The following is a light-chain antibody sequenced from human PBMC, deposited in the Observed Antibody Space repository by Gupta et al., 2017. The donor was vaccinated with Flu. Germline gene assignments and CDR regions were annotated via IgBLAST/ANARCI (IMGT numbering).Light chain of an antibody. CDR2: GNI. V-gene: IGLV1-40*01. J-gene: IGLJ3*02. Sequence: SSNIGGGYDVHWYQQLPGTAPKLLIYGNINRPSGVPDQFSGSKSGTSASLAITGLQAEDEADYYCQSYDSSLSGSVFGGGTKLTVL. CDR3: QSYDSSLSGSV. CDR1: SSNIGGGYD.